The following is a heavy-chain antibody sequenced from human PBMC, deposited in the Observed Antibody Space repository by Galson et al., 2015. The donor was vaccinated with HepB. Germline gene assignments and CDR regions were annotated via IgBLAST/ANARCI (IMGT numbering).Heavy chain of an antibody. Sequence: SVKVSCKASGYTFTSYGISWVRQAPGQGLEWMGWISAYEGNTNYAQKFQGRVTMTADTSTSTAYMELRSLRSDDTAVYYCARADTAMVTGLDYWGQGTLVTVSS. CDR2: ISAYEGNT. CDR1: GYTFTSYG. J-gene: IGHJ4*02. V-gene: IGHV1-18*01. CDR3: ARADTAMVTGLDY. D-gene: IGHD5-18*01.